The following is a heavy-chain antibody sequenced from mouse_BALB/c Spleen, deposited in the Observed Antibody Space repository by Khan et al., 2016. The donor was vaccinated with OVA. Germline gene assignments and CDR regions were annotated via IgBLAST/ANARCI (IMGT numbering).Heavy chain of an antibody. CDR3: ARSGYEAWFAD. Sequence: EVQLQESGPGLVKPSQSLSLTCTVTGYSITSDYAWNWIRPFPGNKLVWMGYISYSGRTSYNPSLQSRISITRDTSKHQFFLQLNSVTTEDTATYFCARSGYEAWFADWVQGTLVTVST. V-gene: IGHV3-2*02. CDR2: ISYSGRT. D-gene: IGHD2-14*01. CDR1: GYSITSDYA. J-gene: IGHJ3*01.